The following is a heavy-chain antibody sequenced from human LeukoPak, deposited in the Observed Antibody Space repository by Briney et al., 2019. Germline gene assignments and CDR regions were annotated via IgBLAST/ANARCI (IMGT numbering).Heavy chain of an antibody. J-gene: IGHJ3*02. CDR1: GFTFSSYA. CDR3: AKFWSSAYDAFDI. V-gene: IGHV3-30-3*02. D-gene: IGHD3-3*01. CDR2: ISYDGSNK. Sequence: PGRSLRLSCAASGFTFSSYAMHWVRQAPGKGLEWVAVISYDGSNKYYADSVKGRFTISRDNSKNTLYLQMNSLRAEDTAVYYCAKFWSSAYDAFDIWGQGTMVTVSS.